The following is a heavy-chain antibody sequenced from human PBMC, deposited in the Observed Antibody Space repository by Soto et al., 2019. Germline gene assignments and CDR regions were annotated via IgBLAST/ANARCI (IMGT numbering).Heavy chain of an antibody. Sequence: GGSLRLSCAASGFTFRNAWMTWVRQAPGKGLEWVGRIKRKTDGGTADYAAPLKGRFIISREDSKNTLYLQMNSLKTEDTAVYYCTTPLQGAMFWYYYYGMDVWGQGTTVTVSS. CDR1: GFTFRNAW. D-gene: IGHD3-3*01. J-gene: IGHJ6*02. V-gene: IGHV3-15*01. CDR3: TTPLQGAMFWYYYYGMDV. CDR2: IKRKTDGGTA.